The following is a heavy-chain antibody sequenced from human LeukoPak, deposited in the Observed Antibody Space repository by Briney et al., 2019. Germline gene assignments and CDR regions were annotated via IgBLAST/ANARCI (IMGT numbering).Heavy chain of an antibody. CDR1: GDSISSGEYY. CDR3: ARNKITIFGVVITPAWFDP. V-gene: IGHV4-30-4*01. CDR2: ISYTGST. D-gene: IGHD3-3*01. J-gene: IGHJ5*02. Sequence: SQTLSLTCTVSGDSISSGEYYWSWIRQPPGKGLDWIGYISYTGSTYYNPSLKSRVAISADTSKNQFSLRLTSVTAADTAVYYCARNKITIFGVVITPAWFDPWGQGTLVTVSS.